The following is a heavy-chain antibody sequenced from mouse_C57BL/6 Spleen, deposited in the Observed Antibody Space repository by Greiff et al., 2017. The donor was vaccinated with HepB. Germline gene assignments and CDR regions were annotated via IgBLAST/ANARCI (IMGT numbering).Heavy chain of an antibody. D-gene: IGHD2-4*01. CDR1: GYTFTSYW. Sequence: QVQLQQPGAELVRPGTSVKLSCKASGYTFTSYWMHWVKQRPGQGLEWIGVIDPSDSYTNYNQKFKGKATLTVDTSSSTAYMQLSSLTSEDSAVYNCARSGQLRTRYLDVWGTGTTVTVSS. CDR3: ARSGQLRTRYLDV. V-gene: IGHV1-59*01. CDR2: IDPSDSYT. J-gene: IGHJ1*03.